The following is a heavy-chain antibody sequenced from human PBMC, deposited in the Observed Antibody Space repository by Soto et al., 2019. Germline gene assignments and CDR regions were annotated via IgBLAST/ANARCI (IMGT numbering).Heavy chain of an antibody. Sequence: GGSLRLSCAASGFAFSSYAMSWVRQAPWKGLEWVSGISGSGTNTYYADSVKGRFTISRDNSKNALHLQMDSLGPEDTALYYCAKYTSPYGSGWFDFWGQGTLVTVSS. J-gene: IGHJ4*02. CDR1: GFAFSSYA. CDR2: ISGSGTNT. D-gene: IGHD6-19*01. V-gene: IGHV3-23*01. CDR3: AKYTSPYGSGWFDF.